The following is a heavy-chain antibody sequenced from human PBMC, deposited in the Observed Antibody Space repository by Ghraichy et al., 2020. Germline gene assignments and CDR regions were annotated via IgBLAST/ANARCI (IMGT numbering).Heavy chain of an antibody. CDR1: GFTFSRYD. D-gene: IGHD6-13*01. J-gene: IGHJ2*01. CDR3: AREIAVPGFWYFDL. Sequence: GGSLRLSCAASGFTFSRYDMHWVRQSTGKGLEWVSGVDTAGDPYYPGSVKGRFTISRENAKNSLYLQMNSLSAGDTAVYYCAREIAVPGFWYFDLWGRGTLVTVSS. CDR2: VDTAGDP. V-gene: IGHV3-13*05.